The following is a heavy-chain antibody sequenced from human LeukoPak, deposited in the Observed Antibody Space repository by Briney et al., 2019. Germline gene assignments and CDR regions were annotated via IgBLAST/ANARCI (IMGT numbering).Heavy chain of an antibody. CDR2: ISYDDGSNK. CDR1: GFTFSSYA. Sequence: GGSLRLSCAASGFTFSSYAMHWVRQAPGKGLEWVAIISYDDGSNKYYADSVKGRFSISRDNSKNTLYLQMNSLRAEDTAVYYCARDSSASGSYPADYWGQGTLVTVSS. V-gene: IGHV3-30-3*01. J-gene: IGHJ4*02. D-gene: IGHD1-26*01. CDR3: ARDSSASGSYPADY.